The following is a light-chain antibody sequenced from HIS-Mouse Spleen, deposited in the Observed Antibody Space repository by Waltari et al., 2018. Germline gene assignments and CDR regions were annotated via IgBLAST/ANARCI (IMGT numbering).Light chain of an antibody. J-gene: IGKJ2*01. Sequence: MTQSPSTLSASVGDRVTITCRASQSISSWLAWYQQKPGKAPKLLIYKASSLESGVPSRFSGSGSGTEFTLTISSLQPDDFATYYCQQYNSYSPKYTFGQGTKLEIK. CDR3: QQYNSYSPKYT. CDR2: KAS. V-gene: IGKV1-5*03. CDR1: QSISSW.